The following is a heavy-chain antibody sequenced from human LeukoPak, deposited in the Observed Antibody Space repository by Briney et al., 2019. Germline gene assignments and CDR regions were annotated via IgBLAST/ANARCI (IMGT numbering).Heavy chain of an antibody. CDR2: IYYSGST. D-gene: IGHD3-10*01. CDR1: GGSISSGGYY. Sequence: SQTLSLTCTVSGGSISSGGYYWSWIRQHPGKGLEWIGYIYYSGSTYYNPSLKSRVTISVDTSKNQFSLKLSSVTAADTAVYYCAGAGTHMVRGADDAFDIWGQGTMVTVSS. J-gene: IGHJ3*02. CDR3: AGAGTHMVRGADDAFDI. V-gene: IGHV4-31*03.